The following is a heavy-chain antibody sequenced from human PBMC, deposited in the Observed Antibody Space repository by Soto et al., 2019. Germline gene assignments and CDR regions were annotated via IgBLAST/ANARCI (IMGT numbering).Heavy chain of an antibody. J-gene: IGHJ4*02. CDR3: AKSNYYDSSGYYDGDLFLDY. CDR1: GFTFSSYG. D-gene: IGHD3-22*01. V-gene: IGHV3-30*18. Sequence: SLRLSCAASGFTFSSYGMHWVRQAPGKGLEWVAVISYDGSNKYYADSAKGRFTISRDNSKNTLYLQMNSLRAEDTAVYYCAKSNYYDSSGYYDGDLFLDYWGQATLVTVSS. CDR2: ISYDGSNK.